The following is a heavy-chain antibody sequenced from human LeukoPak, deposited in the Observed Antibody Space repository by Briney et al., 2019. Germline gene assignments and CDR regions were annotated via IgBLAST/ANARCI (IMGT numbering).Heavy chain of an antibody. V-gene: IGHV3-30*02. CDR3: AKNGVILARGESGYMEV. D-gene: IGHD3-16*01. CDR1: QFKFSDYG. Sequence: GGALLLSCSASQFKFSDYGMHWVRPAPGKGLEGVAFIRFGGTKTNYAVSVKGRFTISRDNSKNTFCLQMNNLRADDTAVFCCAKNGVILARGESGYMEVWGSGTPVTVPS. CDR2: IRFGGTKT. J-gene: IGHJ6*03.